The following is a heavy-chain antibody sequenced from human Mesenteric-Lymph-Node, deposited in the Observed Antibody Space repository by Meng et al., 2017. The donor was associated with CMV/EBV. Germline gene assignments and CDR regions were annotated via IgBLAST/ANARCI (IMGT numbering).Heavy chain of an antibody. CDR3: TGDSVSNPNLDY. J-gene: IGHJ4*02. V-gene: IGHV3-66*01. Sequence: EVQLGASGGGLVQPGGSLGLACAACGFNVRDKYMSWVRQAPGKGLEWVCIIYRGDNTYYIDSVKDRFTVSRDNSKNTMYLQMNSLRVEDTAVYYCTGDSVSNPNLDYWGQGTLVTVSS. CDR2: IYRGDNT. D-gene: IGHD3-10*01. CDR1: GFNVRDKY.